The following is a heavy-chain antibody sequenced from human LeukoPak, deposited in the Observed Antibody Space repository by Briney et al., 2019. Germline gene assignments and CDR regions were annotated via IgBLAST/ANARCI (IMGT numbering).Heavy chain of an antibody. V-gene: IGHV4-39*07. Sequence: ASETLSLTCTVSGGSISSSSYYWGWIRQPPGKGLEWIGSIYYSGSTYYNPSLKSRVTISVDTSKNQFSLKLSSVTAADTAVYYCASQTGGGVEDYYDSSGYYLGSWYFDLWGRGTLVTVSS. D-gene: IGHD3-22*01. CDR2: IYYSGST. CDR3: ASQTGGGVEDYYDSSGYYLGSWYFDL. J-gene: IGHJ2*01. CDR1: GGSISSSSYY.